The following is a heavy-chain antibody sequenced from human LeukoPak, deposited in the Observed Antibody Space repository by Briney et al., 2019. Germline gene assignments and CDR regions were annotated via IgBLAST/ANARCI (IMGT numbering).Heavy chain of an antibody. Sequence: PSETLSLTCTVSGGSISSSSYYWGWLRQPPGKGLEWIGSIYYSGSTYYNPSLKSRVTISVDTSKNQFSLKLSSVTAADTAVYYCARLGISHSSVDYWGQGTLVTVSS. CDR1: GGSISSSSYY. J-gene: IGHJ4*02. D-gene: IGHD5-18*01. CDR3: ARLGISHSSVDY. V-gene: IGHV4-39*01. CDR2: IYYSGST.